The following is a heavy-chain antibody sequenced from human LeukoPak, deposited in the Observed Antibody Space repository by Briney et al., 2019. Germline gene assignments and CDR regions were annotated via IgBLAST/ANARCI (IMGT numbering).Heavy chain of an antibody. J-gene: IGHJ5*02. D-gene: IGHD3-22*01. CDR2: IYYSGST. V-gene: IGHV4-39*07. CDR3: AREGDSSGYYYGWFDP. Sequence: SETLSLTCTVSGGSISSSSYYWGWIRQPPGKGLEWIGNIYYSGSTYYNPSLKSRVTISVDTSKNQFSLKLRSVTAADTAVYYCAREGDSSGYYYGWFDPWGQGTLVTVSS. CDR1: GGSISSSSYY.